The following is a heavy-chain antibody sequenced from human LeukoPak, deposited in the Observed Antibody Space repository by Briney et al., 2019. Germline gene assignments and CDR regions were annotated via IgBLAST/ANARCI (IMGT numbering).Heavy chain of an antibody. V-gene: IGHV3-20*04. J-gene: IGHJ5*02. Sequence: PGGSLRLSCAASGFTFDDYGMSWVRQAPGKGLEWVSGINWNGGSTGYADSVKGRFTISRDNAKNSLYLQMNSLRAEDTALYYCARDLEQWLVQGASWFDPWGQGTLVTVSS. D-gene: IGHD6-19*01. CDR2: INWNGGST. CDR1: GFTFDDYG. CDR3: ARDLEQWLVQGASWFDP.